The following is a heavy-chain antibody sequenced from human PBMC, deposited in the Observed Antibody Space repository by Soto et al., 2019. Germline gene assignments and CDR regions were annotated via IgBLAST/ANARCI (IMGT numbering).Heavy chain of an antibody. J-gene: IGHJ6*03. CDR2: ISWNSGSI. CDR1: GFTFDDYA. CDR3: AKDRGGGPGVYYYYMDV. Sequence: ESGGGLVQPGRSLRLSCAASGFTFDDYAMHWVRQAPGKGLEWVSGISWNSGSIGYADSVKGRFTISRDNAKNSLYLQMNSLRAEDTALYYCAKDRGGGPGVYYYYMDVWGKGTTVTVSS. D-gene: IGHD3-10*01. V-gene: IGHV3-9*01.